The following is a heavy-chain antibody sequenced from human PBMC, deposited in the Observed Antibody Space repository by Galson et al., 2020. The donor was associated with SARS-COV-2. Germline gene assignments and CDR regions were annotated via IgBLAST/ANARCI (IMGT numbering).Heavy chain of an antibody. Sequence: ETSETLSLTCTVSGGSISSSSYSWGWIRQPPGKGLEWIGSINYSGSTYYNPSLKSRVTISVDTSKNQFSLKLSSVTAADTAVYYCARVSARHPNRIAVGSYYFDYWGQGTLVTVSS. V-gene: IGHV4-39*01. CDR2: INYSGST. CDR3: ARVSARHPNRIAVGSYYFDY. D-gene: IGHD6-19*01. J-gene: IGHJ4*02. CDR1: GGSISSSSYS.